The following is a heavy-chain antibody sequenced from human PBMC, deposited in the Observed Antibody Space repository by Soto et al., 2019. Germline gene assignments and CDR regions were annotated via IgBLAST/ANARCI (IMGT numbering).Heavy chain of an antibody. Sequence: PSETLSLPWSVSGGSISSSSYHRGWIRQPPGKGLEWIGSIYYSGSTYYNPSLKSRVTISVDTSKNQFSLKLSSVTAADTAVYYCARNWNLSYFDYWGQGTLVTVSS. CDR2: IYYSGST. CDR1: GGSISSSSYH. V-gene: IGHV4-39*01. CDR3: ARNWNLSYFDY. D-gene: IGHD1-1*01. J-gene: IGHJ4*02.